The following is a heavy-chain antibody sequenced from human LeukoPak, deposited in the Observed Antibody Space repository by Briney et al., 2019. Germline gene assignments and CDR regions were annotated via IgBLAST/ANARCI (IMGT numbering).Heavy chain of an antibody. D-gene: IGHD1-26*01. Sequence: GGSLRLSCAASGITFSSYWMSWVRQAPRKGLEWVAIIWSDGSNKYYADSVKGRFTISRDNSKNTLYLQMNSLRAEDTAVYYCARGSGSFSGGFDYWGQGTLVTVSS. CDR2: IWSDGSNK. CDR1: GITFSSYW. CDR3: ARGSGSFSGGFDY. J-gene: IGHJ4*02. V-gene: IGHV3-33*08.